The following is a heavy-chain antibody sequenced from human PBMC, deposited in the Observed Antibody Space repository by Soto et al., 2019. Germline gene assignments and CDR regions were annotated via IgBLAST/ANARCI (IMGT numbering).Heavy chain of an antibody. J-gene: IGHJ5*02. Sequence: PWGSLRLSFEASGLTFEDYAMHWIRQAPGKGLEWVACINWNSGSTGYAYSVKVRFTISRDNFNNSLHLEMSTLNAEDTAMYYCARGRGALTVISNWLDXWGQGTLV. CDR3: ARGRGALTVISNWLDX. CDR2: INWNSGST. D-gene: IGHD2-21*01. CDR1: GLTFEDYA. V-gene: IGHV3-9*01.